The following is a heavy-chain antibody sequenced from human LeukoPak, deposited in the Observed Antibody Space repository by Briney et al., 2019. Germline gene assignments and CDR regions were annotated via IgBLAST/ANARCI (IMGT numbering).Heavy chain of an antibody. J-gene: IGHJ4*02. CDR1: GYTFTGYY. CDR3: ARVRRSDVLRYFDWSVDY. V-gene: IGHV1-2*02. D-gene: IGHD3-9*01. Sequence: GASVKVSCKASGYTFTGYYMHWVRQAPGQGLEWMGWINPNSGGTNYAQKFQGRVTMTRDTSISTAYMELSRLRSDDTAVYYCARVRRSDVLRYFDWSVDYWGQGTLVTVSS. CDR2: INPNSGGT.